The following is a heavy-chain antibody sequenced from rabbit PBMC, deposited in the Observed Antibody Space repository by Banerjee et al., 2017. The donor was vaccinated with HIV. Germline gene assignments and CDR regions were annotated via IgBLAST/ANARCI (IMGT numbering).Heavy chain of an antibody. Sequence: QSLEESGGDLVKPGASLTLTCKASGFSFSSSYYMCWVRQAPGKGLEWITCIYTSTDDNTYYASWAKGRFTIAKTSSTTVTLQMTSLTAADTATYFCARAGYGYAYSFNLRGPGTLVTVS. CDR2: IYTSTDDNT. CDR3: ARAGYGYAYSFNL. D-gene: IGHD6-1*01. J-gene: IGHJ4*01. CDR1: GFSFSSSYY. V-gene: IGHV1S40*01.